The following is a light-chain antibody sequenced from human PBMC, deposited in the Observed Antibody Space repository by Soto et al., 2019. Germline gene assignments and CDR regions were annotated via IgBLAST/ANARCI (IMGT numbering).Light chain of an antibody. V-gene: IGKV1-39*01. Sequence: DIQMTQSPSSLSASVGDRVTITCRASQSIGKHLNWYQQKPGKAPKFLIYAASNLQSGVPSRFSGSGSGTDFTLTVNSLQPEDFATYYCQQGYTSAITVGQGTRLEIK. J-gene: IGKJ5*01. CDR1: QSIGKH. CDR2: AAS. CDR3: QQGYTSAIT.